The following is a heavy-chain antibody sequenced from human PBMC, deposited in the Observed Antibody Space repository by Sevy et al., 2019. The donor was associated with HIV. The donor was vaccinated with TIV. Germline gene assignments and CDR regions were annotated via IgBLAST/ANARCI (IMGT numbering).Heavy chain of an antibody. CDR2: ISYDGSSK. J-gene: IGHJ4*02. CDR3: ARDHEFYDYGDYGPTFFPDY. D-gene: IGHD4-17*01. CDR1: GFTFSSFA. V-gene: IGHV3-30-3*01. Sequence: GGSLRLSCAASGFTFSSFAMHWVRQAPGKGLEWVAVISYDGSSKYYPDSVKGRFTISRDNAKNTLYLQMNSLRAEDTAVYYCARDHEFYDYGDYGPTFFPDYWGQGNLVTVSS.